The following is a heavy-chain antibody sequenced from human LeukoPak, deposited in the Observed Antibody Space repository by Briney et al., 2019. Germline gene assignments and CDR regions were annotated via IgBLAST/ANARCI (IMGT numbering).Heavy chain of an antibody. CDR3: ARNPYPPQLIDY. J-gene: IGHJ4*02. Sequence: GGSLRLSCAASGFTFSLYAMNWVRQAPGKGLEWVSYINSDSDDIHYADSVKGRFTISRDIAKNSLYMQMNSLRAEDTAVYYSARNPYPPQLIDYWGQGTLVTVSS. CDR2: INSDSDDI. CDR1: GFTFSLYA. D-gene: IGHD5-18*01. V-gene: IGHV3-21*05.